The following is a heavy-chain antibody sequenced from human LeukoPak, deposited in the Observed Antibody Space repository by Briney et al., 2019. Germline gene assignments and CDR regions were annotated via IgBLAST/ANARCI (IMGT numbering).Heavy chain of an antibody. CDR3: ARDLTMVVTRDY. J-gene: IGHJ4*02. D-gene: IGHD4/OR15-4a*01. V-gene: IGHV1-2*06. CDR1: GYTFTGYY. Sequence: GASVKVSCKASGYTFTGYYMHWVRQAPGQGLEWMGRINPNRGGTNYAQKFQGRVTMTRDTSISTAYMELSRLRSDDTAVYYCARDLTMVVTRDYWGQGTLVTVSS. CDR2: INPNRGGT.